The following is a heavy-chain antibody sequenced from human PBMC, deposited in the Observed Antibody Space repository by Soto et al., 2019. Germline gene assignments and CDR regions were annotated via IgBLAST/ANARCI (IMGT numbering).Heavy chain of an antibody. CDR1: GGSISSGGYY. V-gene: IGHV4-31*03. CDR2: IYYSGST. J-gene: IGHJ5*02. Sequence: QVQLQESGPGLVKPSQTLSLTCTVSGGSISSGGYYWSWIRQHPGKGLEWIGYIYYSGSTYYNPSLKSRVTISVDTFKNQFSLKLSSVTAADTAVYYCARAGIGDGWFDPWGQGTLVTVSS. D-gene: IGHD6-13*01. CDR3: ARAGIGDGWFDP.